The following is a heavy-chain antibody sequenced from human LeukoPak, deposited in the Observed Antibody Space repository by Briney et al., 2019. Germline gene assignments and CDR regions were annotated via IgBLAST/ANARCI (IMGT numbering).Heavy chain of an antibody. Sequence: GASVKVSCKASGYTFTDYYMHWVRQAPGQGLEWMGWINPNSGGTNYAQKFQGRVTMTRDTSISTAYMELSRLRSDDTAVYYCARLRGYSSCHWFDPWGQGTLVTVSS. CDR3: ARLRGYSSCHWFDP. CDR1: GYTFTDYY. V-gene: IGHV1-2*02. J-gene: IGHJ5*02. D-gene: IGHD6-13*01. CDR2: INPNSGGT.